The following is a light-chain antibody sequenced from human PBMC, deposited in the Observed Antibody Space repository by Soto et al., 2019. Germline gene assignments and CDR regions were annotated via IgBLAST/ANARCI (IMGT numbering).Light chain of an antibody. V-gene: IGKV3-15*01. J-gene: IGKJ1*01. CDR1: QTVGSN. CDR3: LQYDYWPPWT. Sequence: EIVMTQSPATLSVSPGERATLSCRASQTVGSNLAWYQQKPGQAPRLLIYGASTRATGIPARFSGSGSGTEFTLTISSLQSEDFALYYCLQYDYWPPWTFXQGTKADIK. CDR2: GAS.